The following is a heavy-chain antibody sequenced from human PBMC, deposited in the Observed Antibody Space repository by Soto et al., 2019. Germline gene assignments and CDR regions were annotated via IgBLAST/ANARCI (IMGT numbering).Heavy chain of an antibody. CDR3: ARDFVVGGPTINYYYGMDV. V-gene: IGHV3-48*01. CDR1: GFTFSTYA. CDR2: ISSSSSTI. J-gene: IGHJ6*02. D-gene: IGHD1-26*01. Sequence: GGSLRLSCAASGFTFSTYAMSWVRQAPGKGLEWVSYISSSSSTIYYADSVKGRFTISRDNAKNSLYLQMNSLRAEDTAVYYCARDFVVGGPTINYYYGMDVWGQGTTVTVSS.